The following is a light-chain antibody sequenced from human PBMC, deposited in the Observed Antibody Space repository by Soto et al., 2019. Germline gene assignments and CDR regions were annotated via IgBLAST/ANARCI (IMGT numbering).Light chain of an antibody. V-gene: IGKV3-11*01. CDR3: QQCANWPPKWP. J-gene: IGKJ1*01. CDR2: DAS. Sequence: IVLTPTAGTVSLSPGDRATLXCISSKSVSRSYLGWYQQKPGQAPRLLIYDASNRATGIPARFSGSGSGTDFTLTISSLEPEDFAVYYCQQCANWPPKWPFGQVTKV. CDR1: KSVSRSY.